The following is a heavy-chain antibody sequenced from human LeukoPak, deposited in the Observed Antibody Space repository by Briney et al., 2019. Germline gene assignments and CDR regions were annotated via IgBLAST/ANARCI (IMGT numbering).Heavy chain of an antibody. Sequence: PGGSLRLSCAASGFTFSSYGMHWVRQAPGKGLEWVAVISYDGSNKYYADSVKGRFTISRDNSKNTLYLQMNSLRAEDTAVYYCAKDRRRYCSSTSCYSRGYFDYRGQGTLVTVSS. V-gene: IGHV3-30*18. D-gene: IGHD2-2*02. CDR1: GFTFSSYG. J-gene: IGHJ4*02. CDR2: ISYDGSNK. CDR3: AKDRRRYCSSTSCYSRGYFDY.